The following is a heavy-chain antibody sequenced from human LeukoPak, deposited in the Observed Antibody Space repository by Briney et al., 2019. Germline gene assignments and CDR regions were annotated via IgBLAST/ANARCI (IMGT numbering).Heavy chain of an antibody. D-gene: IGHD1-26*01. Sequence: SETLSLTCTVSGGSISSYYWSWIRQPPGKGLEWIGYIYYGGSTNYNPSLKSRVTISVDTSKNQFSLKPSSVTAADTAVYYCAREVGATADGAFDIWGQGTMVTVSS. CDR3: AREVGATADGAFDI. V-gene: IGHV4-59*01. CDR1: GGSISSYY. CDR2: IYYGGST. J-gene: IGHJ3*02.